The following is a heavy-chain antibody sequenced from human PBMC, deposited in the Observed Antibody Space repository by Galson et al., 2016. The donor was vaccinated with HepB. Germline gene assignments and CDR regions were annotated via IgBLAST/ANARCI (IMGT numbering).Heavy chain of an antibody. D-gene: IGHD2-2*01. CDR2: ISYDGSDK. J-gene: IGHJ4*02. V-gene: IGHV3-30*18. Sequence: SLRLSCATSGFTFSSNGMHWVRQAPGKGLEWVALISYDGSDKYYADSVKGRFTISRDNSKNTLYLQMNSLRAEDTAVYYCAKGSPGCSRTSCYLPHDYWGQGTLVTVSS. CDR3: AKGSPGCSRTSCYLPHDY. CDR1: GFTFSSNG.